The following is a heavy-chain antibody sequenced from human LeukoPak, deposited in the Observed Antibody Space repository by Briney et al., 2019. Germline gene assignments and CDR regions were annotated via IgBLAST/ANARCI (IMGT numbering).Heavy chain of an antibody. D-gene: IGHD3-22*01. V-gene: IGHV4-59*12. CDR2: IYYSGST. CDR3: ARDQYYYDSSGYYGGFYYYYGMDV. CDR1: GGSITSYY. J-gene: IGHJ6*02. Sequence: TSETLSLTCTVSGGSITSYYWHWIRQPPGKGLEWIGYIYYSGSTNYNPSLKSRVTMSVDTSKNQFSLKLSSVTAADTAVYYCARDQYYYDSSGYYGGFYYYYGMDVWGQGTTVTVSS.